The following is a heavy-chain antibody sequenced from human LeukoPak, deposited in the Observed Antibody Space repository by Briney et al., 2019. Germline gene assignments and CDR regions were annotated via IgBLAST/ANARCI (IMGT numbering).Heavy chain of an antibody. V-gene: IGHV1-69*13. CDR2: IIPIFGTA. D-gene: IGHD6-13*01. J-gene: IGHJ4*02. CDR1: GCTFSSYA. Sequence: ASVKVSCKASGCTFSSYAISWVRQAPGQGLEWMGGIIPIFGTANYAQKFQGRVTITADESTSTAYMELSSLRSEDTAVYYCARGLPKYSSSQRSNYFDYWGQGTLVTVSS. CDR3: ARGLPKYSSSQRSNYFDY.